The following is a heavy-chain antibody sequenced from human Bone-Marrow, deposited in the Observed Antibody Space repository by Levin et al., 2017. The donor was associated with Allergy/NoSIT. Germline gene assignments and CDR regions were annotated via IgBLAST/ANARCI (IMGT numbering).Heavy chain of an antibody. V-gene: IGHV1-2*02. Sequence: PGESLKISCKASGYTFSDYYVHWVRQAPGQGPEWMGWINPDSGGTKYAQKFQGRVTMTRDTSIGTAYMELSNLRSDDTAVYYCTRGGSAWAYWYFDFWGRGTLVTVSS. D-gene: IGHD6-19*01. CDR2: INPDSGGT. J-gene: IGHJ2*01. CDR1: GYTFSDYY. CDR3: TRGGSAWAYWYFDF.